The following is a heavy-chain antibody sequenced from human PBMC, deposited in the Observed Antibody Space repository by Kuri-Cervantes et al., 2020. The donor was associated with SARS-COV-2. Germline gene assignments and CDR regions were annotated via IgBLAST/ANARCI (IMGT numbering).Heavy chain of an antibody. Sequence: LRLSCAVSGGFISTGGYYWSWIRQHPGKGLEWIGYIYYTGSTYYNPSLRGRVSISLDMSKNQFSLNLSSVTAADTAVYYCARASIAPFGSGSWWFDPWGLGTQVTVSS. J-gene: IGHJ5*02. V-gene: IGHV4-31*11. D-gene: IGHD3-10*01. CDR1: GGFISTGGYY. CDR3: ARASIAPFGSGSWWFDP. CDR2: IYYTGST.